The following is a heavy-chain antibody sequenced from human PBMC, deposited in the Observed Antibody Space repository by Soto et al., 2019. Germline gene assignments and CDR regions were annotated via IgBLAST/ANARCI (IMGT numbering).Heavy chain of an antibody. D-gene: IGHD3-16*02. CDR1: GFTFNTFP. J-gene: IGHJ3*02. CDR2: ISSNSDAM. V-gene: IGHV3-48*01. Sequence: EVQLVESGGGFVQPGGSLRLSCAASGFTFNTFPMNWVRLAPGKGLEWLSHISSNSDAMYYADSVKGRFTISRDNARKSLYLQMNSLIADDPAVYYCVRDYQYGFDMWGQGTMVTVSS. CDR3: VRDYQYGFDM.